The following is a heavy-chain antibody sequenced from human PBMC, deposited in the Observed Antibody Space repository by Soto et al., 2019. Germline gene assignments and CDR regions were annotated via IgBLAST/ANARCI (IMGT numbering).Heavy chain of an antibody. CDR1: GFTVRSNY. Sequence: EVQLVESGGGLIQPGGSLRLSCAASGFTVRSNYMSWVRQAPGKGLEWVSVIYSGGSTYYADSVKGRFTISRDNSKNTLYLQMNSLRAEDTAVYYCARDHVYGDYPEYFQHWGQGTLVTVSS. CDR3: ARDHVYGDYPEYFQH. V-gene: IGHV3-53*01. CDR2: IYSGGST. D-gene: IGHD4-17*01. J-gene: IGHJ1*01.